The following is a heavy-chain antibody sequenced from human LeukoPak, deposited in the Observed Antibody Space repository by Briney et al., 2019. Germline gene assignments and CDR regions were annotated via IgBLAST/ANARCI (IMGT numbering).Heavy chain of an antibody. J-gene: IGHJ4*02. Sequence: PGTSLRLSCGASGYTFSGVSMYWVRQAPGKGLEWVAFIWPDGSRIHYAESLKGRSTISRDNSKNTVYLQVNGLRGEDTAMYYCARDGAHRDVDSWGQGTQVSVSS. CDR3: ARDGAHRDVDS. V-gene: IGHV3-33*01. CDR2: IWPDGSRI. CDR1: GYTFSGVS. D-gene: IGHD3-16*01.